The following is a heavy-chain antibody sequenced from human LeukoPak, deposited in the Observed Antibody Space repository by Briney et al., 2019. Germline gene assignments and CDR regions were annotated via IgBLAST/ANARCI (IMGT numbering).Heavy chain of an antibody. D-gene: IGHD2-21*01. Sequence: GGSLRLSCAASGFTFSSYGMHWVRQAPGKGLEWVAVIWYDGSNKYYADSVKGRFTISRDNSKNTLYLEMNSLRAEDTAVYYCANQRTRLWWLDYWGQGTLVTVSS. J-gene: IGHJ4*02. CDR1: GFTFSSYG. V-gene: IGHV3-33*06. CDR3: ANQRTRLWWLDY. CDR2: IWYDGSNK.